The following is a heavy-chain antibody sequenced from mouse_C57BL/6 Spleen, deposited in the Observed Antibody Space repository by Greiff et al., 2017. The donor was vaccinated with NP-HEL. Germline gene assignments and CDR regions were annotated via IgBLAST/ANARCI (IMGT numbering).Heavy chain of an antibody. J-gene: IGHJ3*01. D-gene: IGHD1-1*01. V-gene: IGHV1-82*01. CDR1: GYAFSSSW. CDR2: IYPGDGDT. CDR3: GRDYGRSQGFAY. Sequence: VQLQQSGPELVKPGASVKISCKASGYAFSSSWMNWVKQRPGQGLEWIGRIYPGDGDTNYNGKFKGKATLTADKSSRTAYMQLSSLTSEDSAVYFWGRDYGRSQGFAYWGQGTLVTVSA.